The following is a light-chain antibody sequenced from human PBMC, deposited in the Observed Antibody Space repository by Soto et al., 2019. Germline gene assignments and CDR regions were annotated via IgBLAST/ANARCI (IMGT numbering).Light chain of an antibody. CDR3: QQYYNLPLT. J-gene: IGKJ3*01. CDR2: DAS. CDR1: QDISNY. Sequence: DIQMTQSPSSLSASVGDRVTITCQASQDISNYLNWYQQKPGKAPKLLIYDASNLETGVPSRFSGSGSGTDFTFTISSLQPEDIGTYYCQQYYNLPLTFGPGTKVDIK. V-gene: IGKV1-33*01.